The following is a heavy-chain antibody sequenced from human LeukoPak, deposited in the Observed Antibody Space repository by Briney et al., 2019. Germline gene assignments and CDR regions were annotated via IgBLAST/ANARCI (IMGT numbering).Heavy chain of an antibody. V-gene: IGHV4-31*03. D-gene: IGHD2-2*01. J-gene: IGHJ5*02. Sequence: SETLSLTCTVSGGSISSGGYYWSWIRQHPGKGLEWIGYIYYSGSTYYNPSLKSRVTISVDTSKNQFSLKLSSATAADTAVYYCARDGLYCSSTSCPPYNWFDPWGQGTLVTVSS. CDR2: IYYSGST. CDR1: GGSISSGGYY. CDR3: ARDGLYCSSTSCPPYNWFDP.